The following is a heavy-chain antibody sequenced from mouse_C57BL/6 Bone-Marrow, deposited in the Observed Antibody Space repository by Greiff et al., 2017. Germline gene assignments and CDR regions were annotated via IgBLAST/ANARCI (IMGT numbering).Heavy chain of an antibody. D-gene: IGHD2-1*01. Sequence: LVESGAELVKPGASVKMSCKASGYTFTTYPIEWMKQNHGKSLEWIGNFHPYNDDTKYNEKFKGKATLTVEKSSSTVYLELSRLTSDDSAVYYCARGGNYGGYYFDYGGKGTTLTVSS. V-gene: IGHV1-47*01. CDR1: GYTFTTYP. J-gene: IGHJ2*01. CDR2: FHPYNDDT. CDR3: ARGGNYGGYYFDY.